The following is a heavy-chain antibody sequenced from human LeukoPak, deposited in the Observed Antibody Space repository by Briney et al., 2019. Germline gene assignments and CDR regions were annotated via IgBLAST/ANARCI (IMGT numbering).Heavy chain of an antibody. V-gene: IGHV4-39*07. CDR2: IYYSGST. CDR3: ARGAPMTTVTTWRRREPYFDY. Sequence: SETLSLTCTVSGGSISSSSYYWGWIRQPPGKGLEWIGSIYYSGSTYYNPSLKSRVTISVDTSKNQFSLKLSSVTAADTAVYYCARGAPMTTVTTWRRREPYFDYWGQGTLVTVSS. CDR1: GGSISSSSYY. D-gene: IGHD4-17*01. J-gene: IGHJ4*02.